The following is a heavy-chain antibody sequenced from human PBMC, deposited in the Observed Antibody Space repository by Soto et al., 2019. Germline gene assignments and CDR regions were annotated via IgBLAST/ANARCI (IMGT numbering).Heavy chain of an antibody. CDR2: ISSSSSTI. D-gene: IGHD2-15*01. Sequence: EVQLVESGGGLVQPGGSLRLSCAASGFTFSSYSMNWVRQAPGKGLEWVSYISSSSSTIYYADSVKGRFTISRDNAKNLLYLQMNSLRAEDTAVYYCATTLGYCSGGSCYVNYYYYMDVWGKWTTVTVSS. CDR3: ATTLGYCSGGSCYVNYYYYMDV. CDR1: GFTFSSYS. V-gene: IGHV3-48*01. J-gene: IGHJ6*03.